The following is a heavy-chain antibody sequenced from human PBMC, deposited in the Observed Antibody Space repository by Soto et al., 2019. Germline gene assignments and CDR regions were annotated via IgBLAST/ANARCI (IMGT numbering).Heavy chain of an antibody. CDR1: GFTFSNFA. CDR2: ISGSGGST. Sequence: GGSLRLSCAASGFTFSNFAMSWVRQAPGKGLEWVSGISGSGGSTYYADSVKGRFTIARDNSKNTLSLQMNNLRVDDTALYYCARAPASSMAASRPFDYWGQGTLVTVSS. CDR3: ARAPASSMAASRPFDY. J-gene: IGHJ4*02. D-gene: IGHD6-6*01. V-gene: IGHV3-23*01.